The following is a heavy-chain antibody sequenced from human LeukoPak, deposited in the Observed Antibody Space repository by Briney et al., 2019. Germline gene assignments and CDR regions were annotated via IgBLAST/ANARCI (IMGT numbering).Heavy chain of an antibody. D-gene: IGHD3-22*01. CDR2: ISGSGGST. CDR1: GFTFSSYA. Sequence: GGSLRLSCAASGFTFSSYAMSWVRQAPGKGLEWVSAISGSGGSTYYADSVKGRFTISRDNSKNTLYLQMNSLRAEDTAVYYCAKAPVSSDYYDSSGYRWGQGTLVTVSS. CDR3: AKAPVSSDYYDSSGYR. J-gene: IGHJ5*02. V-gene: IGHV3-23*01.